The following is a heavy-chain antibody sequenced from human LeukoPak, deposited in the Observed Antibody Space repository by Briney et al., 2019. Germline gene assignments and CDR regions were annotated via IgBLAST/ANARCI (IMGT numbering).Heavy chain of an antibody. J-gene: IGHJ3*02. D-gene: IGHD6-13*01. Sequence: SETLSLTCTVSGGSISSGGYYWSWIRQHPGKGLEWIGYIYYSGSTYYNPSLKSRVTISVDTSKNQFSLKLSSVTAADTAVYYCARGRSIAQRDAGPPNDAFDIWGQGTMVTVSS. CDR3: ARGRSIAQRDAGPPNDAFDI. V-gene: IGHV4-31*03. CDR2: IYYSGST. CDR1: GGSISSGGYY.